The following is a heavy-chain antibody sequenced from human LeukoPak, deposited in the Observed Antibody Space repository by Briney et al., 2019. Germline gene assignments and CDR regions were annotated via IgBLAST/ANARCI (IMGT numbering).Heavy chain of an antibody. V-gene: IGHV1-2*02. CDR2: INTNIGDA. CDR3: ARMVLDGGESIGFDS. Sequence: ASVKVSCKASGYTFTAYFIHWVRQAPGQGLEWMGWINTNIGDASYAQKFQDRVTMTRDRSINTAYMELSRLTSDDTAVYYCARMVLDGGESIGFDSWGQGTLVTVSS. D-gene: IGHD2-21*01. CDR1: GYTFTAYF. J-gene: IGHJ5*01.